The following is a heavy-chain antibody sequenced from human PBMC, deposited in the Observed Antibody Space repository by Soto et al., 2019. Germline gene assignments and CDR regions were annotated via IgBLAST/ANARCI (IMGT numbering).Heavy chain of an antibody. J-gene: IGHJ4*02. CDR2: INHSGST. CDR3: ARDKITGLFAY. V-gene: IGHV4-34*01. D-gene: IGHD2-8*02. CDR1: GGSFSAYY. Sequence: PSETLSRTSAVCGGSFSAYYWTRIRQPPGTGLEWIGEINHSGSTNYNPSLKSRVTISVDTSKNQFSLKLTSVTAADTAVYYCARDKITGLFAYWGQGTLVTVS.